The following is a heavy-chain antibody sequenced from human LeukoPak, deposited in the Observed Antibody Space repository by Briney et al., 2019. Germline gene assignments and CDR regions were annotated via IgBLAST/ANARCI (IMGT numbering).Heavy chain of an antibody. D-gene: IGHD5-18*01. CDR1: GYSISSGYY. Sequence: SETLSLTCTVSGYSISSGYYWGWIRQPPGKGLEWIGSIYHSGSTYYNPSLKSRVTMSVDTSKNQFSLKLSSVTAADTAVYYCARHYSGYSYVSLYYYYYMDVWGKGTTVTISS. V-gene: IGHV4-38-2*02. CDR3: ARHYSGYSYVSLYYYYYMDV. CDR2: IYHSGST. J-gene: IGHJ6*03.